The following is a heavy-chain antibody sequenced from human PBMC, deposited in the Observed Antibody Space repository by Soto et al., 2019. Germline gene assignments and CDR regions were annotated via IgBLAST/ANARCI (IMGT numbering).Heavy chain of an antibody. V-gene: IGHV3-48*02. Sequence: GGSLRLSCAASGFTFSSYSMNWVRQAPGKGLEWVSYISSSSSTIYYADSVKGRFTISRDNAKNSLYLQMNSLRDEDTAVYYCARAISGGGSGWYRYDAFDIWGQGTMVTVSS. CDR1: GFTFSSYS. D-gene: IGHD6-19*01. CDR2: ISSSSSTI. CDR3: ARAISGGGSGWYRYDAFDI. J-gene: IGHJ3*02.